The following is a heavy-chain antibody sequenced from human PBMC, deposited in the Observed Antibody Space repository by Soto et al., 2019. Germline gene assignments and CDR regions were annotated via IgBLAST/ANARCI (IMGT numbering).Heavy chain of an antibody. V-gene: IGHV3-30*18. J-gene: IGHJ4*02. CDR2: ISYDGSNK. Sequence: GGSLRLSCAASGFTCSSYGMHLARQAPGKGLEWVAVISYDGSNKYYADSVKGRFTISRDNSKNTLYLQMNSLRAEDTAVYYCAKSVLRFLEWFLGKDNFDYWGQGTLVTVSS. CDR1: GFTCSSYG. CDR3: AKSVLRFLEWFLGKDNFDY. D-gene: IGHD3-3*01.